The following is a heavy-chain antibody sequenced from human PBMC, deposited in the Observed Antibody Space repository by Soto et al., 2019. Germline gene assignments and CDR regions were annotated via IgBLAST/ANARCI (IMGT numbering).Heavy chain of an antibody. CDR3: ARQGRPGYCTGGNCYPAFDI. V-gene: IGHV4-39*01. Sequence: QMHLQQSGPGLVKPSETLSLTCTVAGSSMSSSAYYWGWIRQPPGKGLEWIGSVYYTGITDYKSSLESRVSISADTSTNQSSLRLTSLSAADTAIYFCARQGRPGYCTGGNCYPAFDIWGPGTRVTVSS. J-gene: IGHJ3*02. D-gene: IGHD2-15*01. CDR1: GSSMSSSAYY. CDR2: VYYTGIT.